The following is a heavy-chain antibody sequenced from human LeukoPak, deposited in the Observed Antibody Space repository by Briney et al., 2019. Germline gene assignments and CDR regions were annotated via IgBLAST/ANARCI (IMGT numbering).Heavy chain of an antibody. CDR2: ISAYNGNT. V-gene: IGHV1-18*01. D-gene: IGHD3-22*01. CDR3: ARVSYYYDSSGYSHFDY. Sequence: VASVKVSCKASGYTFTGYGISWVRQAPGQGLEWMGWISAYNGNTNYAQKLQGRVTMTTDTSTSTAYMELRSLRSDDTAVYYCARVSYYYDSSGYSHFDYWGQGTLVTVSS. CDR1: GYTFTGYG. J-gene: IGHJ4*02.